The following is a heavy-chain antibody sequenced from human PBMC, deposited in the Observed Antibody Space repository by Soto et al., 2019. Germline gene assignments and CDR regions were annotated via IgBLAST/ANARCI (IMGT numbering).Heavy chain of an antibody. CDR2: INPNSGNI. CDR1: GNTYTGYD. J-gene: IGHJ4*02. CDR3: ARGRASGSYYLLDY. V-gene: IGHV1-8*01. D-gene: IGHD3-10*01. Sequence: VASVKVSCKASGNTYTGYDINWVRQDTGHGLEWMGWINPNSGNIGYAQKFQGRVTMTRDTAIRTAYMEVSRLRSDDTAVYYCARGRASGSYYLLDYWGQGTLVTVSS.